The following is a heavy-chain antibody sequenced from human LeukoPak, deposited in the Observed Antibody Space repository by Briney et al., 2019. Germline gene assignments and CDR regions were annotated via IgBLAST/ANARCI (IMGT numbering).Heavy chain of an antibody. CDR2: IYSGGST. J-gene: IGHJ4*02. V-gene: IGHV3-53*01. Sequence: GGSLRLSCAASGFTVSSNYMSWVRQAPGKGLEWVSVIYSGGSTYYADSVKGRFTISRDNSKNTLYLQMNRLRDEDADVYYCAGGYSSGWFPQWGQGTLVTVAS. CDR3: AGGYSSGWFPQ. CDR1: GFTVSSNY. D-gene: IGHD6-19*01.